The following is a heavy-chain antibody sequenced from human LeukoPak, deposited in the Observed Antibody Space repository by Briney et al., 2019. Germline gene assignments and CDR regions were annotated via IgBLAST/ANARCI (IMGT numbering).Heavy chain of an antibody. V-gene: IGHV3-23*01. D-gene: IGHD3-22*01. Sequence: GGSPRLSCAASGFTFSSYAMSWVRQAPGKGLEWVSAISGSGGSTYYADSVKGRFTISRDNSKNTLYLQMNSLRAEDTAVYYCAKPVESTYYYDSSGYYPDYWGQGTLVTVSS. CDR3: AKPVESTYYYDSSGYYPDY. CDR2: ISGSGGST. CDR1: GFTFSSYA. J-gene: IGHJ4*02.